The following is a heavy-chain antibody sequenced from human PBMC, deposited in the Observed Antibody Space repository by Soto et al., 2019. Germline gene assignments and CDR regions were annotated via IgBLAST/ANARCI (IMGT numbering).Heavy chain of an antibody. CDR1: GGTVASSHW. Sequence: SETLSLTCGVSGGTVASSHWWSWVRQSPGRGLEWIGNVYHTGDTNFNPSLQSRVTFSVDKSNNQFSLRLTSVTAADTAVYFCAREIVTAGGNNYFDPWGPGTLVTVCS. V-gene: IGHV4-4*02. J-gene: IGHJ5*02. CDR2: VYHTGDT. D-gene: IGHD2-21*02. CDR3: AREIVTAGGNNYFDP.